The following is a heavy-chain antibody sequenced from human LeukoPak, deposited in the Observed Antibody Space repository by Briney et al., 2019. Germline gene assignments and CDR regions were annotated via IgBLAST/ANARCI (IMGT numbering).Heavy chain of an antibody. Sequence: SETLSLTCTVSGGSISSNIHYWGWIRQPPGKGLEWIGSIYYSGITYYNPSLKSRVTISVDTSKNQFSLKLSSVPAADTAVYYCARHQYRLDLYYFDYWGQGTLATVSS. CDR2: IYYSGIT. J-gene: IGHJ4*02. D-gene: IGHD1-7*01. CDR3: ARHQYRLDLYYFDY. CDR1: GGSISSNIHY. V-gene: IGHV4-39*01.